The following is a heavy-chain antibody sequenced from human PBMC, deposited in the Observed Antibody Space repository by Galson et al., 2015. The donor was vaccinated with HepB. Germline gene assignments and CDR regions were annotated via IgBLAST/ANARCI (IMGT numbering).Heavy chain of an antibody. CDR3: ARAIYYDSSGYWKEYFHH. V-gene: IGHV1-18*04. J-gene: IGHJ1*01. CDR2: ISAYNGNR. D-gene: IGHD3-22*01. CDR1: GYTFTSYG. Sequence: SCKASGYTFTSYGISWVRQAPGQGLEWMGWISAYNGNRNYAQKLQGRVTMTTDRSTSTAYMELRSLRSDDTAVYYCARAIYYDSSGYWKEYFHHWGQGTLVTVSS.